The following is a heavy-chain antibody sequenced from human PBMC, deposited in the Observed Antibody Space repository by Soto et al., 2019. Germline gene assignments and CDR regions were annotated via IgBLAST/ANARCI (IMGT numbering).Heavy chain of an antibody. D-gene: IGHD6-6*01. CDR1: GFTISTNY. CDR2: LYSGGKT. J-gene: IGHJ3*02. V-gene: IGHV3-53*04. CDR3: ASEYITSSGVLLRAFDI. Sequence: EVQLVESGGGLVQPGGSLRLSCAASGFTISTNYMSWVRQAPGKGLEWVSVLYSGGKTYYADSVKGRFTISRHKSKNTLYLQMNSLRTEDTAVYYCASEYITSSGVLLRAFDIWGQGTMVTVSS.